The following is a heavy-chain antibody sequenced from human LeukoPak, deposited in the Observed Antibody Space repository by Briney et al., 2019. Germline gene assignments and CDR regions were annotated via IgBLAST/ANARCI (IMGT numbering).Heavy chain of an antibody. V-gene: IGHV3-30*02. CDR1: GFSFRNYD. CDR2: IQFDGSDE. D-gene: IGHD4-17*01. Sequence: GGSLSLSCAASGFSFRNYDMHWLRQAPDEGLEGVAFIQFDGSDEFFADCVKGRFTISRDNSKNTLFLQMNSLRLEDMGVYYCAKAHDDFGEPWGWFDSWGHGTLVTVSS. CDR3: AKAHDDFGEPWGWFDS. J-gene: IGHJ5*01.